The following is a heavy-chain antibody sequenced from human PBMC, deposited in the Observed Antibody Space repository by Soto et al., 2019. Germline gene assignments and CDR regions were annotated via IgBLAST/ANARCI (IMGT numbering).Heavy chain of an antibody. V-gene: IGHV4-31*03. CDR3: ARSRGDSSSWSSAFDI. J-gene: IGHJ3*02. CDR1: GGSISSGGYY. D-gene: IGHD6-13*01. CDR2: IYYSGST. Sequence: TLSLTCTVSGGSISSGGYYWSWIRQHPGKGLEGIWYIYYSGSTYYNPSLKRRVTISVDTSKNQFSMKMSSVTAADTAVYYCARSRGDSSSWSSAFDIWGQGTMVTVSS.